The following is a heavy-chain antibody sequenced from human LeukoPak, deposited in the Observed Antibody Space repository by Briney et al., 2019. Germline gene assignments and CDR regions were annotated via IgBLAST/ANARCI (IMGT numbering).Heavy chain of an antibody. D-gene: IGHD3-10*02. CDR1: GFTFDDYA. J-gene: IGHJ6*04. V-gene: IGHV3-9*01. CDR3: AELGITMIGGV. Sequence: GGSLRLSCAASGFTFDDYAMHWVRQAPGKGLEWVSGISWNSVSIDYADSVKGRFTISRDNAKNSLYLQMNSLRAEGTAVYYCAELGITMIGGVWGKGTTVTISS. CDR2: ISWNSVSI.